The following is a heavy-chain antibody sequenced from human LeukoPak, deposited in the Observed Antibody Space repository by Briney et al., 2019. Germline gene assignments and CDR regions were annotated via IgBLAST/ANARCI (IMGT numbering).Heavy chain of an antibody. CDR1: GFSFSSYT. Sequence: PGGSLRLSCVALGFSFSSYTMSWVRQAPGKGLEWVAKMKEDGSDIHYVDSVKGRFTICRDNAKNSLCLQMSSLRVEDTAVYYCARGGARYLDSWGQGILVTVSS. CDR2: MKEDGSDI. J-gene: IGHJ4*02. D-gene: IGHD3-9*01. CDR3: ARGGARYLDS. V-gene: IGHV3-7*01.